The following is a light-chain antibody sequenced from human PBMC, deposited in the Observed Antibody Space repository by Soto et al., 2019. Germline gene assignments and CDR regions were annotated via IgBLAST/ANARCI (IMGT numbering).Light chain of an antibody. Sequence: DIQMTQSPSSVSASVGDRVTITCRASQGISSWLAWYQQKPGKAPKLLIYAASSLQSGVSSRFSGSGSGTDFTLTISSLQPEDYYCQQANSFPLTFGGGTKVEIK. CDR3: QQANSFPLT. V-gene: IGKV1-12*01. J-gene: IGKJ4*01. CDR1: QGISSW. CDR2: AAS.